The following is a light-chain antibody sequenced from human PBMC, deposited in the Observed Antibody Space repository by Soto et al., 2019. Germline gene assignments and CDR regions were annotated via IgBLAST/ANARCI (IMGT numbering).Light chain of an antibody. CDR2: DVS. V-gene: IGLV2-14*01. CDR3: SSYPSSSSVV. J-gene: IGLJ2*01. Sequence: QSALTQPASVSGSPGQSITISCTGTSSDVGGYNYVSWYQQHPGKAPKLMIYDVSNRPSGVSNRFSGSKFGNTAYLTISGLQAENEADYYCSSYPSSSSVVFGGGTKLTVL. CDR1: SSDVGGYNY.